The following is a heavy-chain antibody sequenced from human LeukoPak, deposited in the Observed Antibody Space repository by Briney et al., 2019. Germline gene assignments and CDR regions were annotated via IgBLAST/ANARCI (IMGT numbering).Heavy chain of an antibody. J-gene: IGHJ4*02. D-gene: IGHD1-26*01. CDR1: GDTVTGYY. Sequence: ASEKVSCKASGDTVTGYYMHGVRQATGQWLEWMGRINPNSGGTNYAQKFQGRVTMTRDTSISTAYMELSRLRSDDTAVYYCTREGVGATNYWGQGTLVTVSS. V-gene: IGHV1-2*06. CDR2: INPNSGGT. CDR3: TREGVGATNY.